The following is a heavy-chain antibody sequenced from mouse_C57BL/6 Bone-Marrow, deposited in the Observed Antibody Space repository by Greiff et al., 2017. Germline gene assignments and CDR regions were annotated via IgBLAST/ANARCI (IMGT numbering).Heavy chain of an antibody. CDR1: GFNFKDDY. CDR2: IDPENGDT. CDR3: TTVVHY. D-gene: IGHD1-1*01. V-gene: IGHV14-4*01. Sequence: VHVKQSGAELVRPGASVKLSCTASGFNFKDDYMHWVKQRPEQGLEWIGWIDPENGDTEYASKFQGKATITADTSSNTDYLQLSSLTSEDTAVYYCTTVVHYWGQGTTLTVSS. J-gene: IGHJ2*01.